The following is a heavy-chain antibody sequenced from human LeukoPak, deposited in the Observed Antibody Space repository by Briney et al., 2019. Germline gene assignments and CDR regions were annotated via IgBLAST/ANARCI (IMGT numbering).Heavy chain of an antibody. CDR1: GGSFSGYY. CDR2: INHSGST. V-gene: IGHV4-34*01. Sequence: SETLSLTCSVYGGSFSGYYWIWIRQPPGKGLEWIGEINHSGSTNYNPSLKSRVTISLDTSKTQFSLKLRSVTAADRAVYYCASTERCTTTCPLDYWGQGTLVTVSS. J-gene: IGHJ4*02. D-gene: IGHD2-2*01. CDR3: ASTERCTTTCPLDY.